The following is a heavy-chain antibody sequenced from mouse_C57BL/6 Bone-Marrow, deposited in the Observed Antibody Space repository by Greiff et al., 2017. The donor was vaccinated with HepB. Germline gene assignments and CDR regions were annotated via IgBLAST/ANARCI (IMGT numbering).Heavy chain of an antibody. V-gene: IGHV5-9*01. CDR1: GFTFSSYT. D-gene: IGHD1-1*02. Sequence: DVMLVESGGGLVKPGGSLKLSCAASGFTFSSYTMSWVRQTPEKRLEWVATISGGGGNTYYPDSVKGRFTISRDNAKNTLYLQMSSLRSEDTALYYCARRGWYYFDYWGQGTTLTVSS. CDR3: ARRGWYYFDY. J-gene: IGHJ2*01. CDR2: ISGGGGNT.